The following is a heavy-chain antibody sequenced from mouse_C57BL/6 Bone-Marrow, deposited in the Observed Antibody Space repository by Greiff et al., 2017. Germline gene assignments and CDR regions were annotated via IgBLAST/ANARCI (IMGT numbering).Heavy chain of an antibody. D-gene: IGHD1-1*01. J-gene: IGHJ1*03. V-gene: IGHV5-16*01. Sequence: EVMLVESEGGLVQPGSSMKLSCTASGFTFSDYYMAWVRQVPEKGLEWVANINYDGSSTYYLDSLKSRFIISRDNAKNMLDLQMSSRKTEDTATDYFARDRGYGSRNFDVWGTGTTVTVSS. CDR1: GFTFSDYY. CDR2: INYDGSST. CDR3: ARDRGYGSRNFDV.